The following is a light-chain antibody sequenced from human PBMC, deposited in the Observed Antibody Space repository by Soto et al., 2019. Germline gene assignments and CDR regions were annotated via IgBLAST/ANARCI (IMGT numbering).Light chain of an antibody. CDR2: DAS. CDR1: QDIDNY. V-gene: IGKV1-33*01. CDR3: QQYDNLTLT. Sequence: DIHLTQSPSLLSASVVDIVTTTCQASQDIDNYLNWYQQKQGKSPKLLIYDASNLETGVPSRFSGSGSGTDGTFTISSLKPEDSATYYCQQYDNLTLTFGGGTKVDIK. J-gene: IGKJ4*01.